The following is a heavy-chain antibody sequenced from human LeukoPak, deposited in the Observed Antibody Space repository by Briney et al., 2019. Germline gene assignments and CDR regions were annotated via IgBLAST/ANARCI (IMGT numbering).Heavy chain of an antibody. J-gene: IGHJ4*02. D-gene: IGHD6-19*01. CDR3: AGYSSGWYDPHYYFDY. CDR2: ISNSGTTI. V-gene: IGHV3-48*03. CDR1: GFTVNIYE. Sequence: GGSLRLSCAASGFTVNIYEMNWVRQAPGMGLEWVSYISNSGTTIYYADSVKGRFTISRDNAKKSLYLQMNSLRAEDTAVYYCAGYSSGWYDPHYYFDYWGQGTLVTVSS.